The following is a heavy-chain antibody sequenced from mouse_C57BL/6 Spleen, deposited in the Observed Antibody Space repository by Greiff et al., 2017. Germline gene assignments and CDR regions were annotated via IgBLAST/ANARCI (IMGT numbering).Heavy chain of an antibody. CDR3: ARGNYYGSSYCYFDY. V-gene: IGHV1-55*01. J-gene: IGHJ2*01. Sequence: QVQLQQPGAELVKPGASVKMSCTASGYTFTSYWITWVKQRPGPGLEWIGDIYPGSGSTNYNEKFKSKATLTVDTSSSTAYMQLSSLTSEDAAVYYCARGNYYGSSYCYFDYWGQGTTLTVSS. CDR1: GYTFTSYW. D-gene: IGHD1-1*01. CDR2: IYPGSGST.